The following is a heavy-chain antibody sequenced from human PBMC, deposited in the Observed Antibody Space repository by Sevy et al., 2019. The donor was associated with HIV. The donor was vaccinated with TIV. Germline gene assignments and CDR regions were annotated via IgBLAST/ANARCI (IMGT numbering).Heavy chain of an antibody. D-gene: IGHD3-22*01. CDR3: TTGTYYYDSKGFDAFDI. CDR2: IKSKTDGGTT. CDR1: GFTFSNAW. J-gene: IGHJ3*02. Sequence: GGSLRLSCAASGFTFSNAWMSWVRQAPGKGLEWVGGIKSKTDGGTTDYAAPVKGRFTISRDDSKNTLYLQMNSLKTEDTAVYYCTTGTYYYDSKGFDAFDIWGQGTMVTVSS. V-gene: IGHV3-15*01.